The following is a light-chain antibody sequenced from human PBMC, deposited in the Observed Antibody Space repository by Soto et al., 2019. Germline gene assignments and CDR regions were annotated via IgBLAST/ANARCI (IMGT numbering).Light chain of an antibody. Sequence: AIRMTQSPSSISASTGDRVTVTCRASQGISTYLAWYQLKPGKAPKLLIYGASTLQSGVPSRFSGSESGTDFILTINSLQSEDFATYSCQQYYAYPLTFGGGTRVEIK. V-gene: IGKV1-8*01. CDR2: GAS. CDR1: QGISTY. CDR3: QQYYAYPLT. J-gene: IGKJ4*01.